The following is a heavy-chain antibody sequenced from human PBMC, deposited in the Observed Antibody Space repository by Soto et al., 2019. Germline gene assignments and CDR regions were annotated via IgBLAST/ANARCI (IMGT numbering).Heavy chain of an antibody. CDR2: MSYDGSNK. CDR1: GFTFSSYA. Sequence: QVQLVESGGGVVQPGRSLRLSCAASGFTFSSYAMHWVRQAPGKGLEWVAVMSYDGSNKYYADSVKGRFTISRDNSKSTLYLQMNSLRAEDTAVYYCARPTVTIQSRYLDYWGQGTLVTVSS. CDR3: ARPTVTIQSRYLDY. V-gene: IGHV3-30-3*01. D-gene: IGHD4-17*01. J-gene: IGHJ4*02.